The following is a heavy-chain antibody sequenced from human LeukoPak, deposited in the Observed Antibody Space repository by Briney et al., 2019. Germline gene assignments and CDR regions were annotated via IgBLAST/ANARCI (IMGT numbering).Heavy chain of an antibody. CDR1: GYTFTGYY. CDR2: IYPNSGAT. V-gene: IGHV1-2*02. J-gene: IGHJ4*02. CDR3: GALLSNGPFDY. Sequence: ASVKVSCKASGYTFTGYYMHWVRQAPGQGLEWMGYIYPNSGATKYAQKFQGRVTMTRNTSISTAYMELSGLRSDDTAVYYCGALLSNGPFDYWGQGSLVTVSS.